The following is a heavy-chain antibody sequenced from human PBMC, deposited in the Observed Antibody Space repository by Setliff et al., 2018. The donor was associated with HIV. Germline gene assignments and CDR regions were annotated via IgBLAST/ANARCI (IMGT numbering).Heavy chain of an antibody. V-gene: IGHV7-4-1*02. CDR1: GYTLTTYA. CDR3: ARVGSGWSTFDY. CDR2: FNTETGNP. J-gene: IGHJ4*02. D-gene: IGHD6-13*01. Sequence: ASVKVSCKASGYTLTTYAISWVRQAPGQGLEWMGWFNTETGNPMYAQGFRGRFVFSLDTSVSTAFLQINRLKAEDTAKYYCARVGSGWSTFDYWGQGALVTVSS.